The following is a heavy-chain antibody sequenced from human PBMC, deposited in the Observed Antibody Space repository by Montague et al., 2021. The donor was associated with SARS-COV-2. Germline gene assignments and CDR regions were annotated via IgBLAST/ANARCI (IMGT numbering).Heavy chain of an antibody. CDR2: LYTSWST. D-gene: IGHD6-19*01. CDR3: ARESGYSSGWRYYYVMDV. CDR1: GGSISNYY. V-gene: IGHV4-4*07. J-gene: IGHJ6*02. Sequence: SETLSLTCTVSGGSISNYYWTWIRQPAGKGLEWIGRLYTSWSTTYNPSLKSRVTIPVDTSKNQFSLNVTSVTAAGTAIYYCARESGYSSGWRYYYVMDVWGQGTTVTVSS.